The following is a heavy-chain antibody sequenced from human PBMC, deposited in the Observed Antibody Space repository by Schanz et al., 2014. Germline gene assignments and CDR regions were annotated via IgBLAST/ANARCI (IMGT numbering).Heavy chain of an antibody. V-gene: IGHV1-69*08. CDR3: AREYYDSSGYYYCDY. D-gene: IGHD3-22*01. CDR2: IIPILGIA. CDR1: GGTFNSYT. J-gene: IGHJ4*02. Sequence: QVQLVQSGAEVKKPGSSVKVSCTASGGTFNSYTINWVRQAPGQGLEWMGRIIPILGIATYAQKFQGRLTITADKSTSTAYMELSSLRSEDTAIYYCAREYYDSSGYYYCDYWGQGTLVTVSS.